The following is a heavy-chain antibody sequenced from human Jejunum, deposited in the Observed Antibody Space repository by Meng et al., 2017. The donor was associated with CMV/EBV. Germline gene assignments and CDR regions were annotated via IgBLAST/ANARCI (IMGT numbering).Heavy chain of an antibody. CDR3: ARVWGGTRGYFDF. V-gene: IGHV4-39*01. CDR1: NGSLNFC. J-gene: IGHJ4*02. CDR2: AYYIGRA. Sequence: NGSLNFCWALFRRAPGEGLGWIGAAYYIGRALYQPTLGSRVPLSVGSSQNQVSLRRTSVAATDTALYYCARVWGGTRGYFDFWGRGTLVTVSS. D-gene: IGHD1-26*01.